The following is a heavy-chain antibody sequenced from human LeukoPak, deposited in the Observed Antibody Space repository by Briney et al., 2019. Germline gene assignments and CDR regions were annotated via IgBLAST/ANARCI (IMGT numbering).Heavy chain of an antibody. V-gene: IGHV3-23*01. CDR3: ANYYDISRLYPY. CDR2: IRGGGGST. D-gene: IGHD3-22*01. CDR1: GFTFSTFA. Sequence: GGSLRLSCAASGFTFSTFAMIWVRQTPGKGLEWVSVIRGGGGSTDYADSVKGRFTCSRDNSKNTLYLQMDSLTVEASAVYYCANYYDISRLYPYWGQGTLVTVSS. J-gene: IGHJ4*02.